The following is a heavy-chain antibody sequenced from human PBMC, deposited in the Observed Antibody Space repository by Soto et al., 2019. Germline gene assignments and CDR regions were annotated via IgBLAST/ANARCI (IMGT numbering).Heavy chain of an antibody. CDR3: AKDLAVAGSGDY. Sequence: EVPLLESGGGLVQPGGSLRLSCVASGFTFSSYAMSWVRQAPGKGLEWVSTMSGSGGSAYYADSVKGRFTISRDNSKNTLYLQMNSLRAEDTAVYYCAKDLAVAGSGDYWGQGTLVTVSS. CDR1: GFTFSSYA. CDR2: MSGSGGSA. D-gene: IGHD6-19*01. J-gene: IGHJ4*02. V-gene: IGHV3-23*01.